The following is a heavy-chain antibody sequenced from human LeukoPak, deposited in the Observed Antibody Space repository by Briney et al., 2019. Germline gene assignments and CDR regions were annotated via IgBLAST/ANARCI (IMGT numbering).Heavy chain of an antibody. D-gene: IGHD4-17*01. CDR1: GGSISSHY. V-gene: IGHV4-59*11. J-gene: IGHJ4*02. Sequence: SETLSLTCTVSGGSISSHYWSWIRQPPGKGLEWIGYIYYSGTTNYNPSLKSRVTISIDTSKNQFSLKLSSVTAADAAVYYCARADYGDSLDYWGQGTLVTVSS. CDR3: ARADYGDSLDY. CDR2: IYYSGTT.